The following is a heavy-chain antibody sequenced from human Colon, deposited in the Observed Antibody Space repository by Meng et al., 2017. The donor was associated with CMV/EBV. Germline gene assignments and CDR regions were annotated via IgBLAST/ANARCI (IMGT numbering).Heavy chain of an antibody. D-gene: IGHD6-13*01. V-gene: IGHV1-18*01. CDR3: ARGGYISSWYVAPDY. CDR2: ISAYNGNT. Sequence: QVHLVKSEAEMKKPGASVKVPCNASGYTFSNYGISWLRQAPGQGLEWMGWISAYNGNTNYAQNFQGRLTVTTDTSTNTAYMELTRLRSDDTAVYFCARGGYISSWYVAPDYWGQGTLVTVSS. CDR1: GYTFSNYG. J-gene: IGHJ4*02.